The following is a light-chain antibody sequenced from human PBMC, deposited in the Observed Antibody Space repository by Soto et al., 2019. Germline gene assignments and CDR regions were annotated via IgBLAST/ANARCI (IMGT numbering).Light chain of an antibody. CDR2: AAS. CDR3: QQSYSSPRT. CDR1: QTIIGY. J-gene: IGKJ1*01. Sequence: DIQMTLSPSSLSASIGDSVTITCRASQTIIGYLNWYQQKPGKAPRLLINAASNLQSGVPSRFRGSGSETDFTLTISSLQPEDFASYYCQQSYSSPRTFGQGTKVDI. V-gene: IGKV1-39*01.